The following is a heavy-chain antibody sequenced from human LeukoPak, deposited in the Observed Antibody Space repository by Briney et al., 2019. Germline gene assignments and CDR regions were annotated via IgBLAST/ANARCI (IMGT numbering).Heavy chain of an antibody. D-gene: IGHD3-10*01. V-gene: IGHV1-18*01. Sequence: ATVKVSCKASGYTFTNYVMHWVRQAPGQGLEWMGWISAYNGNTNYAQKLQGRVTMTTDTSTSTAYMELRSLRSDDTAVYYCARGPAYAMVRGAPPPAFDIWGQGTMVTVSS. CDR1: GYTFTNYV. J-gene: IGHJ3*02. CDR2: ISAYNGNT. CDR3: ARGPAYAMVRGAPPPAFDI.